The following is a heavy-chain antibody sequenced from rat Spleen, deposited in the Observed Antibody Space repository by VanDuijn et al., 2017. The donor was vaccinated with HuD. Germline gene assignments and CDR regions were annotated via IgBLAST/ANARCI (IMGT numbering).Heavy chain of an antibody. CDR2: ISYEGGST. Sequence: EVQLVKSGGGLVQPGRSLKLSCAASGFPFSDYYMAWVRQAPKRGLEWVASISYEGGSTYYGDSVKGRFTISRDSAKSTLYLQMNSLRSEDTATYYCTTQWELYHWGQGVMVTVSS. CDR3: TTQWELYH. V-gene: IGHV5-22*01. D-gene: IGHD5-1*01. J-gene: IGHJ2*01. CDR1: GFPFSDYY.